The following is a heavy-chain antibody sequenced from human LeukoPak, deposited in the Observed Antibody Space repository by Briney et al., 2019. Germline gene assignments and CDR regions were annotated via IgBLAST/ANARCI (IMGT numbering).Heavy chain of an antibody. CDR1: GYTFTDYY. V-gene: IGHV1-2*04. CDR2: INPNSGGT. Sequence: ASVKVSCKASGYTFTDYYMHWVRQAPGQGLEWMGWINPNSGGTNYAQKFQGWVTMTRDTSISTAYMELSRLRSDDTAVYYCARESAVVVVAATPDYWYFDLWGRGTLVTVSS. J-gene: IGHJ2*01. D-gene: IGHD2-15*01. CDR3: ARESAVVVVAATPDYWYFDL.